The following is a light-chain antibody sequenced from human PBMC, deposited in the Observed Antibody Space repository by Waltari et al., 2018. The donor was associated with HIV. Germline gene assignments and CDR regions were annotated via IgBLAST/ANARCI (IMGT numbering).Light chain of an antibody. CDR3: ASFTTSATYV. CDR1: SSAVGYTNR. V-gene: IGLV2-18*02. J-gene: IGLJ1*01. Sequence: QSALTQPPSVSGSPGQSVTISCTGTSSAVGYTNRVSWYQQSPGTAPKLIIYEVTTRPSGVPDRFSGSKSGNTASLTISGLQAEDEADYYCASFTTSATYVFGLGTKVTVL. CDR2: EVT.